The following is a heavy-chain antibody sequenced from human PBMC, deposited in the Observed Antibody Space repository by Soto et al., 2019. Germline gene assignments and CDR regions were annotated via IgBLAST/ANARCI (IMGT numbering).Heavy chain of an antibody. D-gene: IGHD3-3*01. Sequence: EVQLVESGGGLVKPGGSLRLSCVASGLTFSSAWMNWVRQAPGKGLEWVGRIKSEIDGGTIEYAEFAKGRFIVSRDDSKNTLYLQMNNLKIEDTAVYSCTTSFMAYDFWRDFFGWGQGTLVTVSS. CDR3: TTSFMAYDFWRDFFG. J-gene: IGHJ4*02. CDR2: IKSEIDGGTI. V-gene: IGHV3-15*07. CDR1: GLTFSSAW.